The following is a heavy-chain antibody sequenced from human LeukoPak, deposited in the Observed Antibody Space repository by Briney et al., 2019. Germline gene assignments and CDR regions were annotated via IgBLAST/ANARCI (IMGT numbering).Heavy chain of an antibody. Sequence: ASVKVSCKVSGYTLTELSMHWVRQAPGKGLEWMGGFDPEDGETIYAQKFQGRVTMTEDTSTDTAYMELSSLRSEDTAVYYCATGHQRIAVAGTYYLDYWGQGTLVTVSS. J-gene: IGHJ4*02. V-gene: IGHV1-24*01. CDR2: FDPEDGET. D-gene: IGHD6-19*01. CDR3: ATGHQRIAVAGTYYLDY. CDR1: GYTLTELS.